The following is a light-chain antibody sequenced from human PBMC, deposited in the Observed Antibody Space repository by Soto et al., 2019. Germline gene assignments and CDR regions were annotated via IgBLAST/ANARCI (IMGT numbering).Light chain of an antibody. CDR2: EVS. CDR1: SNDVGHSSF. J-gene: IGLJ1*01. CDR3: NAQAVNGKQV. Sequence: QSARTQPPSASGSPGQSVTISCTGNSNDVGHSSFISWYQQHPGKGPKLIIYEVSKRPSGVPDRFSGSKSGNTASLSVSGPQVEDEADYFCNAQAVNGKQVFGTGTKLTVL. V-gene: IGLV2-8*01.